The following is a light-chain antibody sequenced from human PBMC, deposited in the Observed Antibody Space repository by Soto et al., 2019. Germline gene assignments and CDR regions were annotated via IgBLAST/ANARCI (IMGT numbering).Light chain of an antibody. J-gene: IGLJ1*01. V-gene: IGLV2-11*01. CDR1: SNYVGGYNY. Sequence: QSVLTQPRALSGSPGQSVTISCTETSNYVGGYNYVSWYQQHPGKAPKLMIYDVSKRPSGVPDRFSGSKSGNTASLTISGLQAEDEADYYSCTYADSYTNVFGAGTKVTVL. CDR3: CTYADSYTNV. CDR2: DVS.